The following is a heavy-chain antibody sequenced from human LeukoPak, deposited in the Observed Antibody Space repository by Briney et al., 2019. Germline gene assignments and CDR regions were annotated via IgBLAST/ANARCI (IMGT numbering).Heavy chain of an antibody. D-gene: IGHD6-19*01. J-gene: IGHJ4*02. Sequence: SETLSLTCAVYGGSFSGYYWSWIRQPPGKGLEWIGEINHSGSTNYNPSLKSRVTISVDTSKNQFSLKLSSVTAADTAVYYCARVDSSGWYETLDYWAREPWSPSPQ. CDR3: ARVDSSGWYETLDY. CDR2: INHSGST. CDR1: GGSFSGYY. V-gene: IGHV4-34*01.